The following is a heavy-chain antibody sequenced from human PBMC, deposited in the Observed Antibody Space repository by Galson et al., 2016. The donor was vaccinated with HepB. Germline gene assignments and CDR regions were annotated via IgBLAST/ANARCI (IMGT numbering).Heavy chain of an antibody. J-gene: IGHJ6*02. CDR1: GGTFSNYG. CDR2: ITPIFGTS. CDR3: AREIPNFGSGSCQGIYYYYYGMDV. Sequence: SVKVSCKASGGTFSNYGISWVRQAPGQGLKWMGGITPIFGTSTYAQKFQGRVTITADESSSTAYMELSSLRSEDTAVYYCAREIPNFGSGSCQGIYYYYYGMDVWGQGTTVTVSS. D-gene: IGHD3-10*01. V-gene: IGHV1-69*13.